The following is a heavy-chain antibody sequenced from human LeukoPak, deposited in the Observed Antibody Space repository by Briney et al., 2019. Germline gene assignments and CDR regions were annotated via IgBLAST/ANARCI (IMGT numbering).Heavy chain of an antibody. V-gene: IGHV4-61*08. D-gene: IGHD4-17*01. J-gene: IGHJ4*02. CDR3: AGDYGDYYFDY. CDR1: GGSISSGDYY. CDR2: IYYSGST. Sequence: SSETLSLTCTVSGGSISSGDYYWSWIRQPPGKGLEWIGYIYYSGSTNYNPSLKSRVTISVDTSKNQFSLKLRSVTAADTAVYYCAGDYGDYYFDYWGQGTLVTVSS.